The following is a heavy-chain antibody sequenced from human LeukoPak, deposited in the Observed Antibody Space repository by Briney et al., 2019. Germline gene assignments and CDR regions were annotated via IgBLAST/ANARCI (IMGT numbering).Heavy chain of an antibody. CDR3: ARRNPPHFDY. CDR2: INHSGST. V-gene: IGHV4-34*01. J-gene: IGHJ4*02. CDR1: GGSFSGYY. Sequence: SSETLSLTCAVYGGSFSGYYWSWIRQPPGKGLEWIGEINHSGSTNYNPSLKSRVTISVDTSENQFSLKLSSVTAADTAVYYCARRNPPHFDYWGQGTLVTVSS.